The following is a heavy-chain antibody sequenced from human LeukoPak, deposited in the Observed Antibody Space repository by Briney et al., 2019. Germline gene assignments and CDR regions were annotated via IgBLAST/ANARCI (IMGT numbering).Heavy chain of an antibody. CDR1: GYTFTSYD. Sequence: ASVKVSCKASGYTFTSYDINWVRQATGQGLEWMGWMNPNSGNTGYAQKFQGRVTMTRNTSISTAYMELSSLRSEDTAVYYCAASSTRYYYDGSGLGYWGQGTLVTVSS. CDR2: MNPNSGNT. J-gene: IGHJ4*02. V-gene: IGHV1-8*01. CDR3: AASSTRYYYDGSGLGY. D-gene: IGHD3-22*01.